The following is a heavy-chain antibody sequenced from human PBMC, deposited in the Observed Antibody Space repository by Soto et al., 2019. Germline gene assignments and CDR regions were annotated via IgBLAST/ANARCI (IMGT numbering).Heavy chain of an antibody. Sequence: QMQLVQSGAEMKKPGSSVKVSCKASGGILSSHAISWVRQAPGQGLEWMGGIIPMFGKGNYAERFQGRVTITADESTSTVYMELSSLRSEDMAVYYCARGGMGSQGGFDHWGQGTLVTVSS. D-gene: IGHD1-26*01. CDR1: GGILSSHA. CDR3: ARGGMGSQGGFDH. CDR2: IIPMFGKG. V-gene: IGHV1-69*01. J-gene: IGHJ5*02.